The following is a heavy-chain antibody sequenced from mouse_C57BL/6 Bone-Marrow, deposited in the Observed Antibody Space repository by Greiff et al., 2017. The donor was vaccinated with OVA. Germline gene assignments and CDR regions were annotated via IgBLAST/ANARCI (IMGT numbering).Heavy chain of an antibody. J-gene: IGHJ4*01. CDR2: INPGSGGT. V-gene: IGHV1-54*01. CDR3: ARSGDYEYYYAMDY. CDR1: GYAFTNYL. D-gene: IGHD2-4*01. Sequence: QVQLQQSGAELVRPGTSVKVSCKASGYAFTNYLIEWVKQRPGQGLEWIGVINPGSGGTNYNEKFKGKATLTADKSSSTAYMQLSSLTSEDSAVDFGARSGDYEYYYAMDYWGQGTSVTVSS.